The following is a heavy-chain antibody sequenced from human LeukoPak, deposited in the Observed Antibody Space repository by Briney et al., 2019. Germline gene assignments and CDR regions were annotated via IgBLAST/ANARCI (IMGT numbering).Heavy chain of an antibody. CDR3: ASAFGPRNAFDI. CDR2: IYSGGNT. Sequence: PGGSLRLSCAASGFAVSSNYMSWVRQAPGKGLEWVSVIYSGGNTYYGDSVKGRFTISRDNSRNTLYLQMNSVSAEDMAVYYCASAFGPRNAFDIWGQGTMVTVSS. J-gene: IGHJ3*02. CDR1: GFAVSSNY. V-gene: IGHV3-66*02. D-gene: IGHD3-10*01.